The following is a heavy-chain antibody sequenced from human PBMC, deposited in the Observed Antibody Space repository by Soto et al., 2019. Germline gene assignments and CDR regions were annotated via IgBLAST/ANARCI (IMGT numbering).Heavy chain of an antibody. J-gene: IGHJ4*02. CDR2: IYYSGST. CDR3: ARMVRGVIITGHFDC. CDR1: GGSISSGDYY. D-gene: IGHD3-10*01. Sequence: KPSETLSLTCTVSGGSISSGDYYWSWIRQPPGKGLEWIGYIYYSGSTYYNPSLKSRVTISVDTSKNQFSLKLSSVTAADTAVYYCARMVRGVIITGHFDCWGQGTLVTVS. V-gene: IGHV4-30-4*01.